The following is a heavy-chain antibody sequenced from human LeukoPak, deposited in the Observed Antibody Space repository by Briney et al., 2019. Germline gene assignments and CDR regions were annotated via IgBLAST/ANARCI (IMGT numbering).Heavy chain of an antibody. CDR1: GGTFSSYA. Sequence: GSSVKVSCKASGGTFSSYAISWVRQAPGQGLEWMGRIIPILGIANYAQKFQGRVTITADKSTSTAYMELSSLRSEDTAVYYCARDSLNGMIVVVGIDYWGQGTLVTVSS. J-gene: IGHJ4*02. D-gene: IGHD3-22*01. CDR3: ARDSLNGMIVVVGIDY. V-gene: IGHV1-69*04. CDR2: IIPILGIA.